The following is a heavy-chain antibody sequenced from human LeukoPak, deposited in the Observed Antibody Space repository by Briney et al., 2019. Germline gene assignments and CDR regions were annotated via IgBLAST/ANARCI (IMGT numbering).Heavy chain of an antibody. CDR3: ARVAGSSSWANYYFDY. CDR1: GFTFSSYA. V-gene: IGHV3-23*01. J-gene: IGHJ4*02. CDR2: ISGSGGST. D-gene: IGHD6-13*01. Sequence: GGSLRLSCAASGFTFSSYAMSWVRQAPGKGLEWVSGISGSGGSTNYADSVKGRFTISRDNSKNTLYLQMNSLRAEDTAVYYCARVAGSSSWANYYFDYWGQGTLVTVSS.